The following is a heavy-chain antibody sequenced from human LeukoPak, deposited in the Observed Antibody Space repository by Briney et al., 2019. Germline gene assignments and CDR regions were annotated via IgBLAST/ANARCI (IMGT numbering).Heavy chain of an antibody. CDR2: ICWNSGSI. J-gene: IGHJ4*02. Sequence: PGRSLRLSCAASGFTFDDYAMHWVRQAPGKGLEWVSDICWNSGSIGYADSVKGRFTISRDNAKNSLYLQMNSLRAEDTALYYCAKSRGFTVTTPFDYWGQGTLVTVSS. D-gene: IGHD4-17*01. CDR3: AKSRGFTVTTPFDY. CDR1: GFTFDDYA. V-gene: IGHV3-9*01.